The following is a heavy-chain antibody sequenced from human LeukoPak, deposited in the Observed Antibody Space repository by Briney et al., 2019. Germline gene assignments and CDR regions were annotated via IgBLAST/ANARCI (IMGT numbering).Heavy chain of an antibody. V-gene: IGHV3-74*01. D-gene: IGHD5-12*01. Sequence: GGSLRLSCVVSGFTFTNYWMQWVRQVPGKGLVWVARMDSDGTSIIHADSVKGRFTISRDNAENTLYLQMNSLRPEDTALYYCARSQSGVFDVWGQGTMVIVSS. CDR1: GFTFTNYW. CDR3: ARSQSGVFDV. CDR2: MDSDGTSI. J-gene: IGHJ3*01.